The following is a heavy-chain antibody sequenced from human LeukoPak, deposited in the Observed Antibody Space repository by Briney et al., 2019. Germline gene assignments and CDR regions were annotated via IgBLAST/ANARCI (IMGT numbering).Heavy chain of an antibody. CDR3: ARVAPGHDIGRGYFDY. V-gene: IGHV3-48*01. D-gene: IGHD2-21*01. Sequence: GGSLRLSCAASGFTFSIYSMNWVRQAPGKGLEWISYITSNSGTIYYTDSVKGRFTISRDNAKNSPYLQMNSLRAEDTAVYYCARVAPGHDIGRGYFDYWGQGTLVTVSS. CDR2: ITSNSGTI. CDR1: GFTFSIYS. J-gene: IGHJ4*02.